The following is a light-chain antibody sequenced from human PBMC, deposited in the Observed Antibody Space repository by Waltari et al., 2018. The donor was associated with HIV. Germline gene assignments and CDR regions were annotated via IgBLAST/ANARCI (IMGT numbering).Light chain of an antibody. Sequence: IVMTQSPATLSVSPGERATLSCRASQSVSNKLALYQQKPGQAPRLLMYDASTRVTGIPARFSGSGSGTDFTLTISSLQSGDFAIYYCQQYNNWLTFGGGTKVEIK. J-gene: IGKJ4*01. V-gene: IGKV3-15*01. CDR1: QSVSNK. CDR2: DAS. CDR3: QQYNNWLT.